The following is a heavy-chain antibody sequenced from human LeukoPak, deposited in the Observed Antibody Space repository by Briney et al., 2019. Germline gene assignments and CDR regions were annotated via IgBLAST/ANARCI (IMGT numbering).Heavy chain of an antibody. CDR3: AKGYYDSTDGYMDV. V-gene: IGHV3-9*01. CDR1: GFTFDDCA. CDR2: INWNSGRI. D-gene: IGHD3-22*01. J-gene: IGHJ6*03. Sequence: GGSLRLSCAASGFTFDDCAMHWVRQAPGKGLEWVSGINWNSGRIVYADSVKGRLTISRDSARNSLYLQMNSLRAEDTALYYCAKGYYDSTDGYMDVWGKGTTVTVSS.